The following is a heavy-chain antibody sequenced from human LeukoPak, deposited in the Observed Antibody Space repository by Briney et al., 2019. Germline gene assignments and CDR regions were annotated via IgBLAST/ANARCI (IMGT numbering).Heavy chain of an antibody. CDR2: IYPDDSDA. J-gene: IGHJ3*02. Sequence: GESLKISCQSSGYSFTSYWIGWVRQMPGKGLEWMGIIYPDDSDARYSPSFQGQVTISADKSITTAYLQWSSLKASDTAMYYCARPLAPHAFDIWGQGTMVTVSS. CDR1: GYSFTSYW. D-gene: IGHD5-12*01. V-gene: IGHV5-51*01. CDR3: ARPLAPHAFDI.